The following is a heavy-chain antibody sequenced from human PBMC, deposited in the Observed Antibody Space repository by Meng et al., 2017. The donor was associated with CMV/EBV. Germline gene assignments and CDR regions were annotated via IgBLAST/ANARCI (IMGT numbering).Heavy chain of an antibody. CDR1: GGSISSGGYY. J-gene: IGHJ4*02. CDR2: IYYSGST. V-gene: IGHV4-31*02. D-gene: IGHD5-24*01. Sequence: SGGSISSGGYYWSWIRQHPGKGLEWIGYIYYSGSTYHNPSLKSRVTISVDTSKNQFSLKLSSVTAADTAVYYCARVVEMATNAYLDYWGQGTLVTVSS. CDR3: ARVVEMATNAYLDY.